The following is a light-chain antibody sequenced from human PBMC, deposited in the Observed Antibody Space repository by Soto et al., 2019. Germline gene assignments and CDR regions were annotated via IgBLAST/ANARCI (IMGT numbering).Light chain of an antibody. J-gene: IGLJ3*02. CDR2: EVS. CDR3: SSYTSSSTRV. V-gene: IGLV2-14*01. CDR1: SSDVGGYNY. Sequence: QSVLTQPASVSGSPGQSITISCTGTSSDVGGYNYVSWYQQHPGKAPKLMIYEVSNRPSGVSNRFSGCKSGNTASLTISGLQAEDEADYYCSSYTSSSTRVFGGGTKLTVL.